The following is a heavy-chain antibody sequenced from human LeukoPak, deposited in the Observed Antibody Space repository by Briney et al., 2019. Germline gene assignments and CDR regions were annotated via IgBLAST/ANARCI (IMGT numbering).Heavy chain of an antibody. CDR1: GFTFSSYA. D-gene: IGHD3-9*01. Sequence: GGSLRLSCAASGFTFSSYAMSWVRQGPGKGLEWVSAISGSGGSTYYADAVKGRFTISRDNSKNTLYLQMNSLRAEDTAVYYCAKDQGDILTGYGNWGQGTLVTVSS. CDR2: ISGSGGST. J-gene: IGHJ4*02. V-gene: IGHV3-23*01. CDR3: AKDQGDILTGYGN.